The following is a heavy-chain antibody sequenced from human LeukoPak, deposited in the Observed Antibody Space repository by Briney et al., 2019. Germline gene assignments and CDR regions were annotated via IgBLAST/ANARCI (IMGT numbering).Heavy chain of an antibody. J-gene: IGHJ4*02. V-gene: IGHV1-2*02. CDR3: ARDLPRRDGYNFDY. D-gene: IGHD5-24*01. CDR1: GYTFTSYG. Sequence: VASVKVSCKASGYTFTSYGISWVRQAPGQGLEWMGWINPNSGGTNYAQKFQGRVTMTRDTSISTAYMELSRLRSDDTAVYYCARDLPRRDGYNFDYWGQGTLVTVSS. CDR2: INPNSGGT.